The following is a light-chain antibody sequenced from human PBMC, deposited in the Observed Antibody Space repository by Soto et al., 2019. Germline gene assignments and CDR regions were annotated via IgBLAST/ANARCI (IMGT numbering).Light chain of an antibody. J-gene: IGKJ1*01. V-gene: IGKV1-5*01. Sequence: DIQMTQSPSSLSASVGDTVTITCRASQSVSTWLAWYQQKAGKAPKLLIYDASRLQSGVSSRFSGSGSGTELTLTISSLQHEDSATYYCQQYNSYSPTFGPGTKVEVK. CDR2: DAS. CDR3: QQYNSYSPT. CDR1: QSVSTW.